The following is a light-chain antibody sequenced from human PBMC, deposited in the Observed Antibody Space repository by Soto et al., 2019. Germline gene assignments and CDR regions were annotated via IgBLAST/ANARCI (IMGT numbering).Light chain of an antibody. V-gene: IGKV1-33*01. Sequence: DIQMTQSPSSLSASVGDRVTITCQASQDISKFLNWYQQKPGKAPRLLIYDASNLQTGVPSRFSGSGSETVFTFTISSLQPEDIATYFCQQFDNLPYTFGQGTKLEIK. CDR3: QQFDNLPYT. CDR1: QDISKF. J-gene: IGKJ2*01. CDR2: DAS.